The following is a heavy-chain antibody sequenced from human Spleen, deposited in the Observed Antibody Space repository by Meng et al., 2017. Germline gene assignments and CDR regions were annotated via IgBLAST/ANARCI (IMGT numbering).Heavy chain of an antibody. D-gene: IGHD6-19*01. CDR1: GYTFTSYG. CDR2: ISAYNGNT. CDR3: ARDPTAGAYSSGWLDYYYYGMDV. J-gene: IGHJ6*02. Sequence: ASVKVSCKASGYTFTSYGISWVRQAPGQGLEWMGWISAYNGNTNYAQKLQGRVTMTTDTSTSTAYMELRSLRSDDTAVYYCARDPTAGAYSSGWLDYYYYGMDVWGQGTTVTVSS. V-gene: IGHV1-18*01.